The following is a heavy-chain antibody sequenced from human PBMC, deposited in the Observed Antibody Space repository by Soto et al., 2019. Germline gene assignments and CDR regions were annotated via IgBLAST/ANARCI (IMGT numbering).Heavy chain of an antibody. CDR2: ISSSSSTI. CDR3: ARLTYMDV. Sequence: GALRLSCAASGFTFSSYSMNWVRQAPGKGLEWVSYISSSSSTIYYADSVKGRFTISRDNAKNSLYLQMNSLRAEDTAVYYCARLTYMDVWGKGTTVTVS. CDR1: GFTFSSYS. J-gene: IGHJ6*03. V-gene: IGHV3-48*01.